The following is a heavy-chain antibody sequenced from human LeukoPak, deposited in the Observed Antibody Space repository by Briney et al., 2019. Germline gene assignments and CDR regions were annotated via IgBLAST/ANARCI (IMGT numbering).Heavy chain of an antibody. Sequence: GGSLILSCAASGFTFSNYWMTWVRQAPGKGLEWVSAISGSGGRTYYADSVKGRFTISRDNSKDTLFLQMDSLRAEDTAVYYCAKIRSEVVVAATNYWGQGTLVTVSS. D-gene: IGHD2-15*01. CDR1: GFTFSNYW. CDR3: AKIRSEVVVAATNY. V-gene: IGHV3-23*01. CDR2: ISGSGGRT. J-gene: IGHJ4*02.